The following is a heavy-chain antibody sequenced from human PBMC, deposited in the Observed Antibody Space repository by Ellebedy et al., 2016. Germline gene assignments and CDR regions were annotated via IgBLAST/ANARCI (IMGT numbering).Heavy chain of an antibody. CDR1: GGSISSSSYY. Sequence: SETLSLXXTVSGGSISSSSYYWGWIRQPPGKGLEWIGSFSYSGATYYNPSLKSRVTTSVDTSKNQFSLRLSSVTAADTAVYYCARDYDSSGYYSDDSAYFDYWGPGTLLSVSS. V-gene: IGHV4-39*07. D-gene: IGHD3-22*01. CDR2: FSYSGAT. CDR3: ARDYDSSGYYSDDSAYFDY. J-gene: IGHJ4*02.